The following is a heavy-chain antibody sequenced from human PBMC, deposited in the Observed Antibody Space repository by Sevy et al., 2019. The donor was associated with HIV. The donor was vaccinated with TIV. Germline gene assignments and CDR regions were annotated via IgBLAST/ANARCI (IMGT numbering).Heavy chain of an antibody. J-gene: IGHJ4*02. V-gene: IGHV3-30-3*01. CDR2: ISYDGSNK. D-gene: IGHD1-26*01. CDR3: ARDRESNRWLDY. Sequence: GGSPRLSCAASGFTFSNFLMYWVRQAPGKGLEWVAGISYDGSNKYYADSVKGRFTISRDNSKNTLYLQMNSLRDEDTAKYYCARDRESNRWLDYWGQGTLVTVSS. CDR1: GFTFSNFL.